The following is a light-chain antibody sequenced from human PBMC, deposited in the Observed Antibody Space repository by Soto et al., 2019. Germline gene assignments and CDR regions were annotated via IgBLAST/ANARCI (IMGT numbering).Light chain of an antibody. CDR3: QQVNNYPYT. CDR2: GAS. CDR1: HGVSSY. V-gene: IGKV1-9*01. Sequence: IQLTQSPSSLSASVGDRVTITCRASHGVSSYLAWYQQNPGKAPRLLIYGASTLQTGVPSRFSGSGSGTDFTLTISSLQPEDFATYYCQQVNNYPYTFGQGTKVDIK. J-gene: IGKJ2*01.